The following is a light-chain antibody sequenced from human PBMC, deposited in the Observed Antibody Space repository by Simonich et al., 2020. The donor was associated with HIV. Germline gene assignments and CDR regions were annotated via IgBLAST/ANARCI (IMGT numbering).Light chain of an antibody. CDR2: KDS. CDR1: ALPKKY. CDR3: QSADSSGTYHVV. Sequence: SYELTQPPLVSVSPGQTARITCSGDALPKKYAYWYQQKPGQAPVLGIYKDSERPSGTPERFSGSSSGTTVTLTISGVQAEDEADYYCQSADSSGTYHVVFGGGTKLTVL. J-gene: IGLJ2*01. V-gene: IGLV3-25*03.